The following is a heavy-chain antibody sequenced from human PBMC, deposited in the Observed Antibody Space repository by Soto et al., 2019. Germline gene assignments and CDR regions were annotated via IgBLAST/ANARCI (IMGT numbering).Heavy chain of an antibody. J-gene: IGHJ3*02. CDR2: VYNSGST. CDR1: GGSITTIDYY. D-gene: IGHD2-21*02. CDR3: AIRGTYCGGDRYAFDI. V-gene: IGHV4-31*03. Sequence: PSETLSLTCTVSGGSITTIDYYWTWIRQLPGKGLEWIGYVYNSGSTYYNPSLKSRVTISVDRSKNQFSLKLNSVTAADTAVYYCAIRGTYCGGDRYAFDIWGQGTMVTVSS.